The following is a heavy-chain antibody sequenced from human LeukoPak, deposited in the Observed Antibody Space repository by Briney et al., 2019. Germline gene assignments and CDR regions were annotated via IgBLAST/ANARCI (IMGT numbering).Heavy chain of an antibody. CDR3: ARDFHRYCYDCGDYYTTFDI. Sequence: ASVKVSCKASGYTFTGYYMHWVRQAPGQGLEWMGWINPNSGGTNYAQKFQGRVTMTRDTSISTAYMELSRLRSDDTAAYYCARDFHRYCYDCGDYYTTFDIWGQGTMVTVSS. D-gene: IGHD3-22*01. J-gene: IGHJ3*02. CDR1: GYTFTGYY. V-gene: IGHV1-2*02. CDR2: INPNSGGT.